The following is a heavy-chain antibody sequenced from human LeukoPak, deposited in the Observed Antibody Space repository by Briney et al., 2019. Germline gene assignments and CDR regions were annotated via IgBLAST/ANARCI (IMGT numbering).Heavy chain of an antibody. J-gene: IGHJ6*03. Sequence: SQTLSLTCTVSGGSISSGSDYWSWIRRPAGKGLEWIGRIYTSGSTNYNPSLKSRVTISVDTSKNQFSLKLSSVTAADTAVYYCARYSPQVYYYYYMDVWGKGTTVTVSS. CDR1: GGSISSGSDY. V-gene: IGHV4-61*02. D-gene: IGHD2-15*01. CDR2: IYTSGST. CDR3: ARYSPQVYYYYYMDV.